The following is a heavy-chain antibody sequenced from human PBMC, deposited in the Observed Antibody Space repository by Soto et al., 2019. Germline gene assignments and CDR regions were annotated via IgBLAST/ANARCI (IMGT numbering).Heavy chain of an antibody. CDR3: ARGNRYGSYWYFDL. V-gene: IGHV1-18*04. CDR2: IHADNGNT. CDR1: GHTFNNFG. Sequence: QVQLVQSETEVKNPGASVRVSCKASGHTFNNFGITWVRQAPGQGLEGMGWIHADNGNTKYAQDLQGRVTMTADRSTSTAYMELWSLRSDDTAVYYCARGNRYGSYWYFDLWGRGTLVIVSS. D-gene: IGHD5-18*01. J-gene: IGHJ2*01.